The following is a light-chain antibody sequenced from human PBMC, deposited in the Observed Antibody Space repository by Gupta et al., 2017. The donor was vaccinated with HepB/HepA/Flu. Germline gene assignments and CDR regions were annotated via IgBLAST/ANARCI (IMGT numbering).Light chain of an antibody. CDR3: QLRNNCPQEVT. CDR2: DAS. V-gene: IGKV3-11*01. CDR1: QSVSSY. Sequence: VLTQSPATLSLSPGERATLSCRASQSVSSYFSLYQQKPGQAPRLLIYDASSRAPGIPARFSCTGSGTDLTLTISRLDPEDSAVYYWQLRNNCPQEVTCGGGTRIEIK. J-gene: IGKJ4*01.